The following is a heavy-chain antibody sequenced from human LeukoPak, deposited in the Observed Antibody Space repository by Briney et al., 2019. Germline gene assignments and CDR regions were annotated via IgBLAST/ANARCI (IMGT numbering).Heavy chain of an antibody. Sequence: PGRSLRLSCAASGFTFSSCAMHWVRQAPGKGLEWVAVISYDGSNKYYADSVKGRFTISRDNSKNTLYLQMNSLRAEDTAVYYCARVRVVAATLGLWRTAHTIDYWGQGTLVTVSS. V-gene: IGHV3-30*04. CDR3: ARVRVVAATLGLWRTAHTIDY. J-gene: IGHJ4*02. D-gene: IGHD2-15*01. CDR2: ISYDGSNK. CDR1: GFTFSSCA.